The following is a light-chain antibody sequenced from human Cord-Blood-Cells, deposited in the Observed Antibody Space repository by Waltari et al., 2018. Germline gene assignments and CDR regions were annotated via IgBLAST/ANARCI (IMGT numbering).Light chain of an antibody. V-gene: IGKV4-1*01. CDR1: QSVLYSSNNKNY. CDR3: QQYYSTPPWT. Sequence: DIVMTQSPDSLAVSLGERVTINCKSSQSVLYSSNNKNYLAWYQQKPGQPPKLLIYWASIRESGVPDRFSGSGSGTDFTLTISSLQAEDVAVYYCQQYYSTPPWTFGQGTKVEIK. CDR2: WAS. J-gene: IGKJ1*01.